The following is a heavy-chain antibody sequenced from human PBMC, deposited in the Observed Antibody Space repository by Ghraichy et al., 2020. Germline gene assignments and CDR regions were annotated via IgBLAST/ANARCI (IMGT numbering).Heavy chain of an antibody. J-gene: IGHJ4*02. CDR1: GGSISSGYYY. Sequence: SLNISCTVSGGSISSGYYYWTWIRQPPGKGLEWIGYIYYSGSTYYNPSLKSRVSISEDTSKNQFSLKLSSVTAADTAVYYCARGKAVAGTLYDYWGQGTLVTVSS. D-gene: IGHD6-19*01. V-gene: IGHV4-30-4*01. CDR2: IYYSGST. CDR3: ARGKAVAGTLYDY.